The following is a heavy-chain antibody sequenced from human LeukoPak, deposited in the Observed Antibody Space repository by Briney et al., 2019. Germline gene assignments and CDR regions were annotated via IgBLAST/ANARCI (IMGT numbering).Heavy chain of an antibody. D-gene: IGHD3-22*01. CDR2: IKQDGSEK. V-gene: IGHV3-7*01. Sequence: GGSLRLSCAASGFTFDDYAMHWVRQAPGKGLEWVANIKQDGSEKYYVDSVKGRFTVSRDNTKNSLYLQMHSLTAEDTAVYYCARDLRGLNFYDRSDYWGQGTLVTVSS. CDR1: GFTFDDYA. J-gene: IGHJ4*02. CDR3: ARDLRGLNFYDRSDY.